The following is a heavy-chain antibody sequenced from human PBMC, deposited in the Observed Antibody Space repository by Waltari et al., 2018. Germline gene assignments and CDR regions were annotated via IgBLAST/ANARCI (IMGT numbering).Heavy chain of an antibody. Sequence: QLQLQESGPGLVKPSETLSLTCTVSGGSISSSSYYWGWIRQPPGKGLEWIGSIYYSGSTDYNPALKSRVTISVDTSKNQFSLKLSSVTAADTAAYYCAPALGAYYFDYWGQGTLVTVSS. V-gene: IGHV4-39*07. J-gene: IGHJ4*02. CDR3: APALGAYYFDY. CDR2: IYYSGST. CDR1: GGSISSSSYY.